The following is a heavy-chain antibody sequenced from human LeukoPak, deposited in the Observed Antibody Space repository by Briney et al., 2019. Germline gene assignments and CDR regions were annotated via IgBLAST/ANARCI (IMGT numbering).Heavy chain of an antibody. CDR3: ARLGPMVRGVISGFDI. D-gene: IGHD3-10*01. CDR1: GFTSNTYA. J-gene: IGHJ3*02. V-gene: IGHV3-30-3*01. Sequence: GGSLRLSCAASGFTSNTYAMNWVRQAPGKGLEWVAFISYDGTNKYYADSMKGRFTISRDNSKNTVYLQMISLRVEDTAVYHCARLGPMVRGVISGFDIWGQGTMVTVSS. CDR2: ISYDGTNK.